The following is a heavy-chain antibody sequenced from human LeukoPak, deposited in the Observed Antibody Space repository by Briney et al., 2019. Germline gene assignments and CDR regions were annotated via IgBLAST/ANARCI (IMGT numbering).Heavy chain of an antibody. CDR1: GFTFSSYW. D-gene: IGHD3-22*01. CDR3: AREPYYDSSGYFY. Sequence: GGSLRLSCAASGFTFSSYWMSWVRQAPGKGLEWVANIKQDGSEKYYVDSVKGRFTISRDNAKNSLYLQMNSLRAEDTAVYYCAREPYYDSSGYFYWGQGTLVTVSS. CDR2: IKQDGSEK. V-gene: IGHV3-7*01. J-gene: IGHJ4*02.